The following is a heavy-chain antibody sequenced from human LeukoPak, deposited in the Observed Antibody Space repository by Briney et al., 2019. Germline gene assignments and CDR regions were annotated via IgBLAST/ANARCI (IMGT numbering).Heavy chain of an antibody. Sequence: PGGSLRLSCAASGFTFDDYAMHWVRQAPGKGLEWVSGISWNSGSIGYADSVKGRFTISRDNAKNALYLQMNSLRAEDTAVYYCARPGSCSTTSCYHWLDPWGQGTLVTVSS. CDR3: ARPGSCSTTSCYHWLDP. J-gene: IGHJ5*02. CDR2: ISWNSGSI. V-gene: IGHV3-9*01. D-gene: IGHD2-2*01. CDR1: GFTFDDYA.